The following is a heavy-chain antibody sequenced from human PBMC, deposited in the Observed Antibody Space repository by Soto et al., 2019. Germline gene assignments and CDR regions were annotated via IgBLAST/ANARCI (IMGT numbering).Heavy chain of an antibody. D-gene: IGHD3-22*01. CDR1: GGCISSYY. V-gene: IGHV4-59*01. Sequence: SETLSRTCTVSGGCISSYYWSWIRQPPGKGLEWIRYIYYSGSTNYNPSLKSRVTISVDTSKNQSSLKLSSVTAADTAVYYCARVNYSDFYIDYWAQGTLVTLTS. J-gene: IGHJ4*02. CDR3: ARVNYSDFYIDY. CDR2: IYYSGST.